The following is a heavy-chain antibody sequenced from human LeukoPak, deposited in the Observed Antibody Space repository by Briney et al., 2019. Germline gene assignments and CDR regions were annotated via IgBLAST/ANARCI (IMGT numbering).Heavy chain of an antibody. J-gene: IGHJ4*02. CDR2: MSYDGSHI. V-gene: IGHV3-30-3*01. CDR3: ARDNTVGAGTNY. CDR1: GFTFSNYA. Sequence: GGSLRLSCAASGFTFSNYAMHWVRQAPGKGLEWVAVMSYDGSHIYYADSVKGRFTISRDNSKNTLYLQVNSLRAEDTAVYYCARDNTVGAGTNYWGQGTLVTVSS. D-gene: IGHD6-19*01.